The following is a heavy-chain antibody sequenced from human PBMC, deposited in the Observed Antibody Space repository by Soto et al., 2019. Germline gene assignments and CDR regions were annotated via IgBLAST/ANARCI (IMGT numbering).Heavy chain of an antibody. Sequence: QVHLVESGGGVVQPGRSLRLSCAASGFTFSNNGMHWVRQAPGKGLEWMGVISYEGSEKYYAGSVKGRFTIPRDNSKKTPYLQMDTLRAEDTAIYYCVKDKGAAAGFDYWGQGILVTVSS. J-gene: IGHJ4*02. CDR3: VKDKGAAAGFDY. CDR2: ISYEGSEK. CDR1: GFTFSNNG. V-gene: IGHV3-30*18. D-gene: IGHD6-13*01.